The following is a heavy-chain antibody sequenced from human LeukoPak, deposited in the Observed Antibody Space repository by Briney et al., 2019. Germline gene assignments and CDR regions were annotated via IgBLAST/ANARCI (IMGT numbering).Heavy chain of an antibody. V-gene: IGHV4-38-2*01. D-gene: IGHD3-9*01. Sequence: SETLSLTCAVSGYSISTLANWGWIRQSPGKGLEWIGSVYYGGSTYYNPSLKSRVTISVDTSKNQFSLKLSSVTAADTAVYYCARIGRYFDWLSSAFDIWGQGTMVTVSS. J-gene: IGHJ3*02. CDR3: ARIGRYFDWLSSAFDI. CDR1: GYSISTLAN. CDR2: VYYGGST.